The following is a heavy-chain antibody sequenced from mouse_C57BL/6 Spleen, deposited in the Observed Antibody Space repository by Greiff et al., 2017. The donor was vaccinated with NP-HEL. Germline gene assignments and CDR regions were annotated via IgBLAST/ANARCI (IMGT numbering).Heavy chain of an antibody. CDR2: IDPSDSYT. D-gene: IGHD3-2*02. V-gene: IGHV1-59*01. CDR3: ARPHGELRLFDY. Sequence: QVQLQQPGAELVRPGTSVKLSCKASGYTFTSYWMHWVKQRPGRGLEWIGVIDPSDSYTNYNQKFKGKATLTVDTSSSTAYMQLSSLTSEDSAVYYCARPHGELRLFDYWGQGTTLTVSS. CDR1: GYTFTSYW. J-gene: IGHJ2*01.